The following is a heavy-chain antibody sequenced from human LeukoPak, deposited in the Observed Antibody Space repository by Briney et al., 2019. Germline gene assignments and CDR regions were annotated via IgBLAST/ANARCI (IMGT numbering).Heavy chain of an antibody. CDR1: GGSISRSGDY. CDR3: ARLTYSSSSAVDY. Sequence: SETLSLTCTVSGGSISRSGDYWGWIRQPPGKGLEWIGSFYYSGSTYYNPAPKSRVTISVDTSKNQFSLKLSSVTAADTAVYYCARLTYSSSSAVDYWGQGTLVTVSS. J-gene: IGHJ4*02. D-gene: IGHD6-6*01. CDR2: FYYSGST. V-gene: IGHV4-39*01.